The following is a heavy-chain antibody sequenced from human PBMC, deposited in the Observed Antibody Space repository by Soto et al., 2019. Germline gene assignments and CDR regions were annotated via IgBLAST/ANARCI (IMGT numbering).Heavy chain of an antibody. Sequence: SETLSLTCAVSGDFMNSADHSWAWIRQPPGKGLEWIGYIHHSGNTYSNPALRSRLTMSVDRSNNQFSLKLTSVTATETAIYYCARQVVVTSYYFNYWGTGSLVTVSS. CDR1: GDFMNSADHS. J-gene: IGHJ4*02. CDR2: IHHSGNT. V-gene: IGHV4-30-2*01. D-gene: IGHD3-22*01. CDR3: ARQVVVTSYYFNY.